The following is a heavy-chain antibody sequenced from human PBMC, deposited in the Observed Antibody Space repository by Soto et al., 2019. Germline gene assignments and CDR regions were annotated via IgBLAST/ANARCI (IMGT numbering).Heavy chain of an antibody. D-gene: IGHD2-2*01. Sequence: PGGSLRLSCAASAISFNTYGVTWVRQAPGKGLEWVSTVTVTGGSTYYADSVKGRFTISRDRSNYTVSLLLNSLRVEDTAIHYSEGTSTPEGCFDTWGQGTLVTVSS. CDR2: VTVTGGST. V-gene: IGHV3-23*01. J-gene: IGHJ5*02. CDR1: AISFNTYG. CDR3: EGTSTPEGCFDT.